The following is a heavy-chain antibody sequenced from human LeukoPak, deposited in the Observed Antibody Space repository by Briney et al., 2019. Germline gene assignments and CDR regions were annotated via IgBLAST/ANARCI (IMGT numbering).Heavy chain of an antibody. V-gene: IGHV3-30*04. Sequence: PGSSLRLSCAASGFTFSSYAMHWVPQAPGKGLEGVAVISYDGSNKYYADSVKGRFTISRDNSKNTLYLQMNSLRAEDTAVYYCARDQGYCSSTSCWSWFDPWGQGTLVTVSS. CDR2: ISYDGSNK. D-gene: IGHD2-2*01. CDR3: ARDQGYCSSTSCWSWFDP. J-gene: IGHJ5*02. CDR1: GFTFSSYA.